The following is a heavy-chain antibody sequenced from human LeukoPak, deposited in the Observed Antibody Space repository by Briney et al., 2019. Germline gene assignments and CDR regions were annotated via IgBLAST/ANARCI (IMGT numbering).Heavy chain of an antibody. CDR2: INPNSGGT. CDR1: GYTFTGYY. V-gene: IGHV1-2*02. J-gene: IGHJ3*02. CDR3: ARTSTIFGVVISDNDAFDI. D-gene: IGHD3-3*01. Sequence: APVKVSCKASGYTFTGYYMHWVRQAPGQGLEWMGWINPNSGGTNYAQKFQGRVTMTRDTSISTAYMELSRLRSDDTAVYYCARTSTIFGVVISDNDAFDIWGQGTMVTVSS.